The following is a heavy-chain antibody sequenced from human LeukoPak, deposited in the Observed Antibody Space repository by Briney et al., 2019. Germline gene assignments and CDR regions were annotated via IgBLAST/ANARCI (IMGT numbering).Heavy chain of an antibody. V-gene: IGHV3-15*01. J-gene: IGHJ4*02. CDR1: GFTFSNAW. Sequence: NPGGSLRLSCAASGFTFSNAWMSWVRQAPGKGLEWVGRIKSKTDGGTTDYAAPVKGRFTISGDDSKNTLYLQMNSLRAEDTAVYYCARGRIAVAAMGYWGQGTLVTVSS. CDR3: ARGRIAVAAMGY. D-gene: IGHD6-19*01. CDR2: IKSKTDGGTT.